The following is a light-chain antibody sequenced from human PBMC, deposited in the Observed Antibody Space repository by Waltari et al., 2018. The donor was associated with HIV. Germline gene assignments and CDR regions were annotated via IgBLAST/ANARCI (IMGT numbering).Light chain of an antibody. CDR2: DVT. V-gene: IGLV2-14*01. Sequence: QSALTQPASVSGSPGQSITISCTGTSRHVGGSDYVSWYQQHPGNAPKLIIYDVTNRPSGVSNRFSGSKSGNTASLTISGLQAEDEADYYCSSYTTSSTVVFGGGTKLTVL. CDR3: SSYTTSSTVV. CDR1: SRHVGGSDY. J-gene: IGLJ2*01.